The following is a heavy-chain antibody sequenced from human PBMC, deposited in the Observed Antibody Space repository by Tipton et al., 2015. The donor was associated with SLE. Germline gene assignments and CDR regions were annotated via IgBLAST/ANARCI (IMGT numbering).Heavy chain of an antibody. CDR1: GGSFSDYS. CDR3: ARDCTTGVCYTTSFDY. Sequence: TLSLTCAVYGGSFSDYSWSWIRQPPGKGLEWIGEINHSGSTNYNPSLKSRVTISIDTSKNQFSLRLSSVTAADTVVYYCARDCTTGVCYTTSFDYWGQGTLVTVSP. D-gene: IGHD2-8*01. V-gene: IGHV4-34*01. J-gene: IGHJ4*02. CDR2: INHSGST.